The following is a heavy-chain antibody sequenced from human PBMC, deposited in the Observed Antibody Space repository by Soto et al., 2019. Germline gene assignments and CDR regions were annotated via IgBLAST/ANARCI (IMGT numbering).Heavy chain of an antibody. V-gene: IGHV4-30-4*01. CDR1: VSSIRSGDYY. J-gene: IGHJ6*01. Sequence: LSLTCSSSVSSIRSGDYYLCLVRQPPGQGLEWIGYIYYSGSTYYNPSLKSRVTISVDTSKNQFSLKLSSVTAADTAVYYRATAEMDSIAGGVTHPLFRGKLWGHGT. CDR2: IYYSGST. CDR3: ATAEMDSIAGGVTHPLFRGKL. D-gene: IGHD3-22*01.